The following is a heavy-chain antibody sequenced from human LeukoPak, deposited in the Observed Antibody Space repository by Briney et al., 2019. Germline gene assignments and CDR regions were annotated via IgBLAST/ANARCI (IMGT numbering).Heavy chain of an antibody. J-gene: IGHJ4*02. CDR3: AKGRGYSSSLGLFDY. CDR2: ISWNSGSI. Sequence: PGGSLRLSCAASGFTFDDYAMHWVRQAPGKGLEWVSGISWNSGSIGYEDSVKGRFTISRDNAKNSLYLQMNSLRAEDMALYYCAKGRGYSSSLGLFDYWGQGTLVTVSS. CDR1: GFTFDDYA. D-gene: IGHD6-6*01. V-gene: IGHV3-9*03.